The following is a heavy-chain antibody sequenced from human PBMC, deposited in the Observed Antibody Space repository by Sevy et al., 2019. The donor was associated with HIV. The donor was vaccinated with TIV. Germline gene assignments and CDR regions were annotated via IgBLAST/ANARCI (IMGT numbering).Heavy chain of an antibody. V-gene: IGHV4-34*01. CDR1: GGSFSGYY. Sequence: SETLSLTCAVYGGSFSGYYWSWIRQPPGKGLEWIGEINHSGSTNYNPSLKSRVTISVDTPKNQFSLKLSSVTAADTAVYYCAADYVDTAMVQQDYWGQGTLVTVSS. D-gene: IGHD5-18*01. CDR3: AADYVDTAMVQQDY. CDR2: INHSGST. J-gene: IGHJ4*02.